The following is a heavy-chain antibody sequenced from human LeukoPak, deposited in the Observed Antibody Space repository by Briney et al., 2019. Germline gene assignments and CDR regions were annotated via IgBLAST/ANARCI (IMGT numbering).Heavy chain of an antibody. CDR1: GFTFSSYS. Sequence: PGGSLRLSCAASGFTFSSYSMNWARQAPGKGLEWVSSISSSSSYIYYADSVKGRFTISRDNAKNSLYLQMNSLRAEDTAVYYCAMSNYYDSSGYYYYYYGMDVWGQGTTVTVSS. D-gene: IGHD3-22*01. J-gene: IGHJ6*02. CDR3: AMSNYYDSSGYYYYYYGMDV. CDR2: ISSSSSYI. V-gene: IGHV3-21*01.